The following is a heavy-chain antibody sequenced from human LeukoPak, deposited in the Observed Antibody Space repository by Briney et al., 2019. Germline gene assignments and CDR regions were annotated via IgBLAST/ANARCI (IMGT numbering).Heavy chain of an antibody. D-gene: IGHD3-9*01. J-gene: IGHJ6*02. CDR2: IYYSGST. V-gene: IGHV4-39*01. Sequence: SETLSLTCTVSGGSISSSSYYWGWIRQPPGKGLEWIGSIYYSGSTYYNPSLKSRVTISVDTSKNQFPLKLSSVTAADTAVYYCARQIVGLRYFDWLFDYGMDVWGQGTTVTVSS. CDR3: ARQIVGLRYFDWLFDYGMDV. CDR1: GGSISSSSYY.